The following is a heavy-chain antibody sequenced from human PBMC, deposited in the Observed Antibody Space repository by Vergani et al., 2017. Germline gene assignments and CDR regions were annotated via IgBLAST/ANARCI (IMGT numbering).Heavy chain of an antibody. CDR3: ARGLGGLAAAGIEAGYYYGMDV. D-gene: IGHD6-13*01. CDR2: MSPHSGNT. J-gene: IGHJ6*02. V-gene: IGHV1-8*03. CDR1: GYTFTSYY. Sequence: QVQLVQSGAEVKKPGASVKVSCKASGYTFTSYYMHWVRQATGQGLEWMGWMSPHSGNTGYAQKFQGRVTITRNTSISTAHMELSSLRSEDTAVYYCARGLGGLAAAGIEAGYYYGMDVWGQGTTVTVSS.